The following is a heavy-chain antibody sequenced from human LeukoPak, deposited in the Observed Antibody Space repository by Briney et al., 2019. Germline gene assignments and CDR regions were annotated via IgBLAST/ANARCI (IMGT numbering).Heavy chain of an antibody. Sequence: GGSLRLSCAASGFTFDDYGMSWVRQAPGKGLEWVSGINWNGGSTGYADSVKGRFTISRDNAKNSLYLQMNSLRAEDTAVYYCARDGESTFDSSGYDYWGQGTLVTVSS. CDR2: INWNGGST. CDR1: GFTFDDYG. J-gene: IGHJ4*02. CDR3: ARDGESTFDSSGYDY. D-gene: IGHD3-22*01. V-gene: IGHV3-20*04.